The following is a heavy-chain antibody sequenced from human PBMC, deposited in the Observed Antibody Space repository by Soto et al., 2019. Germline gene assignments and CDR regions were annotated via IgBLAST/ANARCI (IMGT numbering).Heavy chain of an antibody. CDR1: GFTVSSNY. CDR2: IYSGGST. V-gene: IGHV3-53*01. J-gene: IGHJ4*02. CDR3: ARERYCSGGSCYTGVDY. Sequence: GGSLRLSCAASGFTVSSNYMSWVRQAPGKGLEWVSVIYSGGSTYYADSVKGRFTISRDNSKNTLYLQMNSLRAEGTAVYYCARERYCSGGSCYTGVDYWGQGTLVTVSS. D-gene: IGHD2-15*01.